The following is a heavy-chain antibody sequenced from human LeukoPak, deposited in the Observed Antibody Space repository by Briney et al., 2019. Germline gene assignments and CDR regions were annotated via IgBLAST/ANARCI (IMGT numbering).Heavy chain of an antibody. CDR2: ISGSGAST. J-gene: IGHJ4*02. CDR3: ARNQWDTSGYYYFDQRRGVALDY. Sequence: GGSLRLSCAASGFTFRSYALSWVRQAPGKGLEWVSAISGSGASTFYADSVKGRFTISRDSSKNTLYLQMNSLRAEDTAVYYCARNQWDTSGYYYFDQRRGVALDYWGQGTLVTVSS. CDR1: GFTFRSYA. V-gene: IGHV3-23*01. D-gene: IGHD3-22*01.